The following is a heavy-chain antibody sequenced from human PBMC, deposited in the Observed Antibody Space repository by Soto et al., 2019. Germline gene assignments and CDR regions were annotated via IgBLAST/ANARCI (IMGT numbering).Heavy chain of an antibody. J-gene: IGHJ4*02. CDR3: ARPYDSSGYHSAFDY. CDR2: ISHTSVST. CDR1: GFPFSDYY. D-gene: IGHD3-22*01. V-gene: IGHV3-11*06. Sequence: GSLRLSCAASGFPFSDYYMSWIRQAPGKGLEWVSYISHTSVSTNYADSVKGRFTISRDNAKSSLFLQMNSLRAEDTAVYYCARPYDSSGYHSAFDYWGQGTLVTVSS.